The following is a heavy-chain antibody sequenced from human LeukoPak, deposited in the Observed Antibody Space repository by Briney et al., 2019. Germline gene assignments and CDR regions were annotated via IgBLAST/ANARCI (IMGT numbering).Heavy chain of an antibody. CDR3: AKDRYSYAFEYSDS. CDR1: GFIFSDHW. CDR2: ISNDGSKK. Sequence: PGGSLRLSCAASGFIFSDHWMHWVRQAPGKGLEWVAVISNDGSKKYYADSVKGRFTISRDNSKNTLSLQVSSLRAEDTAVYYCAKDRYSYAFEYSDSWGQGTLVTVSS. V-gene: IGHV3-30*18. D-gene: IGHD5-18*01. J-gene: IGHJ4*02.